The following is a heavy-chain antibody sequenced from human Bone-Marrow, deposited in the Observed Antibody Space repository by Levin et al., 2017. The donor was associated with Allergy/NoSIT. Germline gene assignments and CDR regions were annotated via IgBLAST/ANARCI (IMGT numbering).Heavy chain of an antibody. CDR3: ARDHYSGYVSFPIPQH. D-gene: IGHD5-12*01. J-gene: IGHJ1*01. V-gene: IGHV3-30-3*01. CDR2: ISYDGSNK. Sequence: GGSLRLSCAASGFTFSSYTMHWVRQAPGKGLEWVAVISYDGSNKYYADSVKGRFTISRDNSKNTLYLQMNSLSAEDTAVYYCARDHYSGYVSFPIPQHWGQGTLVTVSS. CDR1: GFTFSSYT.